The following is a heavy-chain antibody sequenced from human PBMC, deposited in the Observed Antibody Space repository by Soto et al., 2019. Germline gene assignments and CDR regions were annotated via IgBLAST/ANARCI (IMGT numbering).Heavy chain of an antibody. CDR3: ANRGGMTTVTTGVPTGLEY. CDR1: GFTFSSYA. Sequence: QPGGSLRLSCAASGFTFSSYAMSWVRQAPGKGLEWVSAISGSGGSTYYADSVKGRFTISRDNSKNTLYLQMNSLRAEDTAVYYCANRGGMTTVTTGVPTGLEYWGQGTLVTVSS. J-gene: IGHJ4*02. V-gene: IGHV3-23*01. CDR2: ISGSGGST. D-gene: IGHD4-4*01.